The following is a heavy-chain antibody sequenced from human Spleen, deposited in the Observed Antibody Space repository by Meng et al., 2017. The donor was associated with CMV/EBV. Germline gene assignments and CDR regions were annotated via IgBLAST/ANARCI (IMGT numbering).Heavy chain of an antibody. Sequence: GGSLRLSCAASGFTFDDYAMHWVRQAPGKGLEWVSGISWNSGSIGYADSVKGRFTISRDNAKNSLYLQMNSLRAEDTALYYCAKDSGSYPSISEWWGQGTLVTVSS. V-gene: IGHV3-9*01. CDR3: AKDSGSYPSISEW. CDR1: GFTFDDYA. D-gene: IGHD1-26*01. J-gene: IGHJ4*02. CDR2: ISWNSGSI.